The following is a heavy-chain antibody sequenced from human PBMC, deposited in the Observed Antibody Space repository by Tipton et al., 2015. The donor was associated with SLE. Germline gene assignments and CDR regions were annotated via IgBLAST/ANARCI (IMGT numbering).Heavy chain of an antibody. V-gene: IGHV4-31*03. CDR1: SGSIDRADSY. CDR2: IHNSGQT. Sequence: TLSLTCTASSGSIDRADSYWSWIRHYPEKGLEWIGYIHNSGQTHYNPSVESRLSLSLDTPKNQFSLRLNSVTAADTAVYYCARSMLEPTRRYFDYWGQGILVTVSS. J-gene: IGHJ4*02. CDR3: ARSMLEPTRRYFDY. D-gene: IGHD1-1*01.